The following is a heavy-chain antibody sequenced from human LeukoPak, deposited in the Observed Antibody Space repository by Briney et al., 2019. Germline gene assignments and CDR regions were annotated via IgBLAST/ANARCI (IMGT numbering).Heavy chain of an antibody. V-gene: IGHV3-30-3*01. CDR1: GFTFSSYA. CDR2: ISYDGSNK. D-gene: IGHD6-6*01. CDR3: ARDSAPEYSAFDI. Sequence: GGSLRLSCAASGFTFSSYAMHWVRQAPGKGLEWVAVISYDGSNKYYADSVKGRFTISRDNSKNTLYLQMNSLRAEDTAVYYCARDSAPEYSAFDIWGQGTMVTVSS. J-gene: IGHJ3*02.